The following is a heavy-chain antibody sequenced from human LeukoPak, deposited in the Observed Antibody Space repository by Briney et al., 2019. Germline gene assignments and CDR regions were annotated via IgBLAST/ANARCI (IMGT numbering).Heavy chain of an antibody. J-gene: IGHJ4*02. D-gene: IGHD5-24*01. CDR2: INPNSGGT. Sequence: ASVTVSCKASGYTFTGYYMHWVRQAPGQGLEWMGWINPNSGGTNYAQKFQGRVTMTRDTSISTAYMELSRLRSDDTAVYYCARANQMATIHFDYWGQGTLVTVSS. CDR3: ARANQMATIHFDY. CDR1: GYTFTGYY. V-gene: IGHV1-2*02.